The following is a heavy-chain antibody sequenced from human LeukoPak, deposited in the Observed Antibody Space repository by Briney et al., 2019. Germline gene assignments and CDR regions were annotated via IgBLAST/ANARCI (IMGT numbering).Heavy chain of an antibody. D-gene: IGHD6-19*01. CDR1: GFTVSSNY. Sequence: GGSLRLSCAASGFTVSSNYMSWVRQAPGKGLEWVSLIYSGGSTYYADSVKGRFTISRDNSKNTLYLQMNSLRAEDTAVYYCARELLSSGWYCGMDVWGQGTTVTVSS. CDR2: IYSGGST. CDR3: ARELLSSGWYCGMDV. V-gene: IGHV3-53*01. J-gene: IGHJ6*02.